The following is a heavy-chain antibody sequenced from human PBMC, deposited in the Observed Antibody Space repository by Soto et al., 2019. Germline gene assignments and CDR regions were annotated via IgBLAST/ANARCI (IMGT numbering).Heavy chain of an antibody. CDR2: MNPNSGNT. V-gene: IGHV1-8*01. CDR3: ARGLDSDLQNYYYYGMDV. CDR1: GYTFTSYD. J-gene: IGHJ6*02. Sequence: GVSVKVSCKASGYTFTSYDINWVRQATGQGLEWMGWMNPNSGNTGYAQKFQGRVTMTRNTSISTAYMELSSLRSEDTAVYYCARGLDSDLQNYYYYGMDVWGQRATVTVSS. D-gene: IGHD3-3*01.